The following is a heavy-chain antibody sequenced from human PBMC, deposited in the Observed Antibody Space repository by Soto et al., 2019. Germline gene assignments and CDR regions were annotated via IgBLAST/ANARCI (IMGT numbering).Heavy chain of an antibody. CDR3: ASTNYGDYGYYYYGMDV. J-gene: IGHJ6*02. CDR2: IYYSGST. Sequence: KTSETLSLTCTVSGGSISSSSYYWGWIRQPPGKGLEWIGSIYYSGSTYYNPSLKSRVTISVDTSKNQFSLKLSSVTAADTAVYYCASTNYGDYGYYYYGMDVWGQGTTVTVS. CDR1: GGSISSSSYY. V-gene: IGHV4-39*01. D-gene: IGHD4-17*01.